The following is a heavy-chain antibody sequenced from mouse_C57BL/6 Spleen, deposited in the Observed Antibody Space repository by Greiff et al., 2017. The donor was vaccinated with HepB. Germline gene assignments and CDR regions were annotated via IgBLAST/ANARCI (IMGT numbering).Heavy chain of an antibody. V-gene: IGHV5-17*01. CDR1: GFTFSDYG. CDR2: ISSGSSTI. CDR3: ARDPAYYYGSGGFAY. Sequence: DVMLVESGGGLVKPGGSLKLSCAASGFTFSDYGMHWVRQAPEKGLEWVAYISSGSSTIYYADTVKGRFTISRDNAKNTLFLQMTSLRSEDTAMYYCARDPAYYYGSGGFAYWGQGTLVTVSA. J-gene: IGHJ3*01. D-gene: IGHD1-1*01.